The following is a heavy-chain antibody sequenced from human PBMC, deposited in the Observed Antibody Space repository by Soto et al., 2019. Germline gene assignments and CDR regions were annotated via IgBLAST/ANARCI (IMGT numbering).Heavy chain of an antibody. Sequence: QVQLVQSGAEVKKPGASVKVSCKASGYTFTSYAMHWVRQAPGQRLEWMGWINAGNGNTKYSQKFQGRVTITRDTSASTAYMELSSLRSEDTAVYYCARGRNSLAYSSGSENNWFDPWGQGTLVTVSS. D-gene: IGHD6-19*01. CDR3: ARGRNSLAYSSGSENNWFDP. CDR2: INAGNGNT. V-gene: IGHV1-3*01. CDR1: GYTFTSYA. J-gene: IGHJ5*02.